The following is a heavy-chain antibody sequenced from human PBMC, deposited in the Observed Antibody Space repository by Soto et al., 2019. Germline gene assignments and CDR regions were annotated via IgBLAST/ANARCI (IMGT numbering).Heavy chain of an antibody. J-gene: IGHJ4*02. CDR2: IIPIFGTA. CDR1: GGTFSSYA. D-gene: IGHD3-22*01. Sequence: QVQLVQSGAEVKKPGSSVKVSCKASGGTFSSYAISWLRQAPGQGLEWMGGIIPIFGTANYAQKFQGRVTIAADESTSTAYMELSSLRAEDTAVYYCARNSYYYDSSGYYDASGYWGQGTLVTVSS. CDR3: ARNSYYYDSSGYYDASGY. V-gene: IGHV1-69*01.